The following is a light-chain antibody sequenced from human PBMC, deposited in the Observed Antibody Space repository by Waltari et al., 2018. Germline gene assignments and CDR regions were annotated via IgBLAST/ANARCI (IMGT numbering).Light chain of an antibody. CDR3: VSWDDSLNGEI. CDR2: NND. CDR1: NSNIERNT. V-gene: IGLV1-44*01. J-gene: IGLJ2*01. Sequence: QSVVTQPPSASGTPGQGAAILCSGSNSNIERNTVNWYQHVPGTAPKLLIYNNDQRPSGVPDRFSGSKSDFSASLAISGLQAEDEGDYYCVSWDDSLNGEIFGGGTRLTVL.